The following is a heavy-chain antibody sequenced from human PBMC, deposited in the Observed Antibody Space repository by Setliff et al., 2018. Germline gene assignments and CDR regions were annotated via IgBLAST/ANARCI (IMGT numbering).Heavy chain of an antibody. CDR2: IYYRGIN. CDR1: GASISSTYY. J-gene: IGHJ4*02. D-gene: IGHD6-6*01. CDR3: ARGRNIAARLLDS. V-gene: IGHV4-39*07. Sequence: PSETLSLTCTVSGASISSTYYWGWVRQSPEKGLEWIGSIYYRGINFSNPSLRSRVTISIDTSKDQFSLKLISMTAADTAVYYCARGRNIAARLLDSWGQGTLVTVSS.